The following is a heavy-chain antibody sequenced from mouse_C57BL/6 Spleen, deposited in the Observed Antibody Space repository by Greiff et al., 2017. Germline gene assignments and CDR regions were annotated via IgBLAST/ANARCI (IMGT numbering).Heavy chain of an antibody. CDR1: GYAFSSSW. CDR3: ARNPSYWYFDV. J-gene: IGHJ1*03. CDR2: IYPGDGDT. V-gene: IGHV1-82*01. Sequence: QVQLQQSGPELVKPGASVKISCKASGYAFSSSWMNWVKQRPGKGLEWIGRIYPGDGDTNYNGKVKGKATLTADKSSSTAYMQLSSLTSEDSAVYFWARNPSYWYFDVWGTGTTVTVSS. D-gene: IGHD2-1*01.